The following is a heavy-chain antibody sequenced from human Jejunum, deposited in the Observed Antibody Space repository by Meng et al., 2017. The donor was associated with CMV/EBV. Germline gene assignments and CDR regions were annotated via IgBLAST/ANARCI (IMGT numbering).Heavy chain of an antibody. CDR2: IYSGGGT. Sequence: GHPVEAGGGLFQPGGSLGLSCVASGFICSSNYMSWVRQAPGKGLEWVSVIYSGGGTYYADSVKGRFIISRENSKNTLYVQMNSLRGDDTAVYYCAGGDCSSGSCALDYWGRGTLVTVSS. V-gene: IGHV3-66*01. D-gene: IGHD2-15*01. CDR1: GFICSSNY. J-gene: IGHJ4*02. CDR3: AGGDCSSGSCALDY.